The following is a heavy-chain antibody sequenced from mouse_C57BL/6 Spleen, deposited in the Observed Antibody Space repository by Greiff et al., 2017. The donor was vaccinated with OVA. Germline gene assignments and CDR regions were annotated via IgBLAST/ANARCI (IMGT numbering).Heavy chain of an antibody. CDR2: IYWDDDK. CDR1: GFSLSTSGMG. J-gene: IGHJ2*01. V-gene: IGHV8-12*01. D-gene: IGHD3-2*02. Sequence: QVQLKESGPGLLQSSQTLSLTCSFSGFSLSTSGMGVSWIRQPSGKGLEWLAHIYWDDDKRYNPSLKSRLTISKDTSRNQVFLKITSVDTADTATYYCARRARGNTAQATSLDYWGQGTTLTVSS. CDR3: ARRARGNTAQATSLDY.